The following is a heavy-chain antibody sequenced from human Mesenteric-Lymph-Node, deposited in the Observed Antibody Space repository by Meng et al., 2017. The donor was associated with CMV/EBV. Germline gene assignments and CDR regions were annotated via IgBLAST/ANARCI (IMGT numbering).Heavy chain of an antibody. D-gene: IGHD6-13*01. CDR3: ARDSQGEAAYNRFDP. J-gene: IGHJ5*02. V-gene: IGHV4-4*02. CDR2: NYHSGST. Sequence: GGSISSSKGWRWVRQPPGKGLEWIGENYHSGSTKYKPSLKRRVTISVDKSKNQFSLKLSSVTAAETAVYYCARDSQGEAAYNRFDPWGQGTLVTVSS. CDR1: GGSISSSKG.